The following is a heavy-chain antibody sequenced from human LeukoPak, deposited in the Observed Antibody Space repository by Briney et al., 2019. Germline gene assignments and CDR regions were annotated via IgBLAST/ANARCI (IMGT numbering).Heavy chain of an antibody. V-gene: IGHV3-23*01. CDR3: ARGGPGDSFPFDY. Sequence: SGGSLRLSCAASGFTFSSYAMSWVRQAPGKGLEWVSAISGSGGSTYYADSVKGRFTISRDNSKNTLYLQMNSLRAEDTAVYYCARGGPGDSFPFDYWGQGTLVTVSS. CDR2: ISGSGGST. D-gene: IGHD4-17*01. J-gene: IGHJ4*02. CDR1: GFTFSSYA.